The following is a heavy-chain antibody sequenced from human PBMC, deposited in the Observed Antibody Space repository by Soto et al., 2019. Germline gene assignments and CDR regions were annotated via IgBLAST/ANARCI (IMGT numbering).Heavy chain of an antibody. D-gene: IGHD3-3*01. CDR2: ISGSGGST. CDR3: AKDLVLRFLESSACLDY. Sequence: EVQLLESGGGLVQPGGSLRLSCAASGFTFSSYAMSWVRQAPGKGLEWVSAISGSGGSTYYADSVKGRFTISRDNSKNTLYLQMDSLRAEDTAVYYCAKDLVLRFLESSACLDYWGQGTLVTVSS. J-gene: IGHJ4*02. V-gene: IGHV3-23*01. CDR1: GFTFSSYA.